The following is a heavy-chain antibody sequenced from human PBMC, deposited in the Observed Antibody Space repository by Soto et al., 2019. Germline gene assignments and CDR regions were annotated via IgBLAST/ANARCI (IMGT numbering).Heavy chain of an antibody. Sequence: GGSLRLSCAASGFTFSSYAMHWVRQAPGKGLEWVAVISYDGSNKYYADSVKGRFTISRDNSKNTLYLQMNSLRAEDTAVYYCARDPGLSYYGSGSYYIPYYYYGMDVWGQGTTVTVSS. CDR1: GFTFSSYA. CDR3: ARDPGLSYYGSGSYYIPYYYYGMDV. J-gene: IGHJ6*02. V-gene: IGHV3-30-3*01. CDR2: ISYDGSNK. D-gene: IGHD3-10*01.